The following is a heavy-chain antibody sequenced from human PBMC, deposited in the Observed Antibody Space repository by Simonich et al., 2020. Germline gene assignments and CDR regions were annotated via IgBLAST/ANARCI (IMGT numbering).Heavy chain of an antibody. CDR2: IYYSGST. Sequence: QLQLQESGPGLVKPSETLSLTCTVSGGSISSSSYYWGWLRQPPGTGLEWIGSIYYSGSTYYNPSLKSRVTISVDTSKNQFSRKLSSVTAADTAVYYCARHAGFAFDIWGQGTMVTVSS. CDR1: GGSISSSSYY. D-gene: IGHD6-13*01. CDR3: ARHAGFAFDI. J-gene: IGHJ3*02. V-gene: IGHV4-39*01.